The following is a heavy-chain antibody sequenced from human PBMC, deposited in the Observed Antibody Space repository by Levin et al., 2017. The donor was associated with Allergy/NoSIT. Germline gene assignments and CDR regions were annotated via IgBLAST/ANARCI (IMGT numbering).Heavy chain of an antibody. J-gene: IGHJ4*02. D-gene: IGHD5-12*01. CDR2: SYSGGST. CDR1: GGSITGYF. Sequence: MTSETLSLNCAVSGGSITGYFWSWIRQSPGRGLEWIGLSYSGGSTNYNPSLRSRATIKVDTSQSQFSLKMTSVTAADTAVYYCVRLGGYSGYDYADSWGQGTLVIVSS. V-gene: IGHV4-59*08. CDR3: VRLGGYSGYDYADS.